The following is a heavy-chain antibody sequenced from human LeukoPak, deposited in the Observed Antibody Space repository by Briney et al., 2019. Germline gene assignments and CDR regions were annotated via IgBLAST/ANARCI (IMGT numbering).Heavy chain of an antibody. CDR1: GYTFTGYY. V-gene: IGHV1-2*02. CDR3: ARGITMIVVVPYFDY. J-gene: IGHJ4*02. D-gene: IGHD3-22*01. Sequence: ASVKVSCKASGYTFTGYYMHWVRQAPGHGLEWMGWINPNSGGTNYAQKFQGRVTMTRDTSISTAYMELSRLRSDDTAVYYCARGITMIVVVPYFDYWGQGTLVTVSS. CDR2: INPNSGGT.